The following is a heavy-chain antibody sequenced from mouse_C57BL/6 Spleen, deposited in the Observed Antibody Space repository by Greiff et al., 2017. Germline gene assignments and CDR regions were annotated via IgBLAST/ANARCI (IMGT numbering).Heavy chain of an antibody. CDR3: ARSPYYSNFYYAMDY. V-gene: IGHV1-80*01. Sequence: VQLVESGAELVKPGASVKISCKASGYAFSSYWMNWVKQRPGKGLEWIGQIYPGDGDTNYNGKFKGKATLTADKSSSTAYMQLSSLTSEDSAVYFCARSPYYSNFYYAMDYGGQGTSVTVSS. D-gene: IGHD2-5*01. CDR1: GYAFSSYW. CDR2: IYPGDGDT. J-gene: IGHJ4*01.